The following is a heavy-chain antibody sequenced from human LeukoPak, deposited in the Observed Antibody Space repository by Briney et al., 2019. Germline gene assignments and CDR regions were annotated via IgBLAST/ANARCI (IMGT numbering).Heavy chain of an antibody. CDR2: ISSSGSTI. V-gene: IGHV3-11*01. Sequence: GGSLRLSCAASGFTSSDYYMSWIRQAPGKGLEWVSYISSSGSTIYYADSVKGRFTISRDNAKNSLYLQMNSLRAEDTAVYYCARYLGPPGLGATRGNFDYWGQGTLVIVSS. CDR3: ARYLGPPGLGATRGNFDY. CDR1: GFTSSDYY. D-gene: IGHD1-26*01. J-gene: IGHJ4*02.